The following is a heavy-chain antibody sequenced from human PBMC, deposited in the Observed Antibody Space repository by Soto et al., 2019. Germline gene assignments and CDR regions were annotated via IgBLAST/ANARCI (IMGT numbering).Heavy chain of an antibody. V-gene: IGHV3-7*05. D-gene: IGHD5-18*01. CDR3: ARGPRHSDAY. Sequence: VQLVESGGGLVQPGGSLKLSCSASGFTFSTSWMSWVRQAPGKGLEWVANIKQDGSEEYYVDSVKGRFTVSRDNAKNSLYLQMNSLRVEDTAVYFCARGPRHSDAYWGLGTLVTVSS. J-gene: IGHJ4*02. CDR2: IKQDGSEE. CDR1: GFTFSTSW.